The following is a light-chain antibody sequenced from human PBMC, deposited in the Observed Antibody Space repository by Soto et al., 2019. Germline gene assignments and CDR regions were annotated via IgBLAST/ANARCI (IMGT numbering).Light chain of an antibody. J-gene: IGKJ4*01. CDR3: QQRSAWPPPT. Sequence: HRTQSSSAQAACVRARVRITFRARRDITAYLALLQQKPGKVPNLLIYATSTLQSGVPSRFSGSGSGTDFTLTIHSLAPEASAVSSCQQRSAWPPPTSGGGNKVAIK. CDR2: ATS. V-gene: IGKV1-27*01. CDR1: RDITAY.